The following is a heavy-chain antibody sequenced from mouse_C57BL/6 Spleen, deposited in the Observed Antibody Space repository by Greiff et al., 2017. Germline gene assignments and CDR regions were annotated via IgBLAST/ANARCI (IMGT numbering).Heavy chain of an antibody. J-gene: IGHJ2*01. CDR3: ARERGVDY. CDR1: GYSFTSYY. CDR2: IYPGSGNT. V-gene: IGHV1-66*01. Sequence: QVHVKQSGPELVKPGASVKISCKASGYSFTSYYIHWVKQRPGQGLEWIGWIYPGSGNTKYNEKFKGKATLTADTSSSTAYMQLSSLTSEDSAVYYCARERGVDYWGQGTTLTVSA.